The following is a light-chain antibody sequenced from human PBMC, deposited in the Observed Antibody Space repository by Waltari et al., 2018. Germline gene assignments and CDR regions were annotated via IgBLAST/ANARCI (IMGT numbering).Light chain of an antibody. CDR2: GAS. Sequence: EIVLTQSPGTLSLSPGERATLSCTARQSVRNNYIAWYQQKPGQAPKLLMYGASNRATGIASRLSGGGSGTDFTLTINRMEPEDFAVYYCYQFGSGWDSFGQGTHLEIK. J-gene: IGKJ2*03. V-gene: IGKV3-20*01. CDR3: YQFGSGWDS. CDR1: QSVRNNY.